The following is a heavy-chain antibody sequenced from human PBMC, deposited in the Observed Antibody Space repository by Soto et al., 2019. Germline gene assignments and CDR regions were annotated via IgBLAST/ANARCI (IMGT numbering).Heavy chain of an antibody. Sequence: QVQLQQWGAGLLKPSETLSLTCAVYGQSFSGHTWSCIRQSPGKGLEWIGEISQSGSTYYNPSLKTRVTISAETSKNQSSLPLNPVTAADTGVFYCARGSGIAVIPGELEDVHYDYWGQGTLVSVSS. CDR3: ARGSGIAVIPGELEDVHYDY. V-gene: IGHV4-34*01. CDR1: GQSFSGHT. D-gene: IGHD2-2*01. J-gene: IGHJ4*02. CDR2: ISQSGST.